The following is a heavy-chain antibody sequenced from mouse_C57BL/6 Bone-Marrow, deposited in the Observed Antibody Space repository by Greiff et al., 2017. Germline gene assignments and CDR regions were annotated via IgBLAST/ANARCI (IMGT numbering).Heavy chain of an antibody. V-gene: IGHV1-53*01. D-gene: IGHD2-4*01. J-gene: IGHJ4*01. CDR2: INPSNGGT. Sequence: QVHVKQPGTELVKPGASVKLSCKASGYTFTSYWMHWVKQRPGQGLEWIGNINPSNGGTNYNEKFKSKATLTVDKSSSTAYMQLSSLTSEDSAVYYCARSRDYDAVYYAMDYWGQGTSVTVSS. CDR3: ARSRDYDAVYYAMDY. CDR1: GYTFTSYW.